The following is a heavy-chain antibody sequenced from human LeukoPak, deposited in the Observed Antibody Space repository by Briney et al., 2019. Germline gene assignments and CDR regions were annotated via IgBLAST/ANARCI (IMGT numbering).Heavy chain of an antibody. D-gene: IGHD3-9*01. J-gene: IGHJ4*02. CDR3: ARRVLRYFVSYFDY. V-gene: IGHV4-61*02. Sequence: PSETLSLTCTVSGASISSGSYYWSWIRQPAGKGLEWIGRIYTSGSTNYSPSLKTRVTISVDRSKNQFSLKLSSVTAADTAVYYCARRVLRYFVSYFDYWGQGTLVTVSS. CDR1: GASISSGSYY. CDR2: IYTSGST.